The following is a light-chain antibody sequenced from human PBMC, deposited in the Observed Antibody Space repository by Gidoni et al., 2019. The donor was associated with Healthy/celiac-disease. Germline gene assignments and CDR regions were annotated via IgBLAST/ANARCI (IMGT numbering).Light chain of an antibody. CDR3: QQYNNWPPYT. J-gene: IGKJ2*01. CDR2: GAS. CDR1: QSVSSN. Sequence: EIVMPQSPATLSVSPGERATLSCRASQSVSSNLAWYQQKPGKAPRLRIYGASTRATGIPARCRGSGSGTEFTLTISSLQSEDFAVYYCQQYNNWPPYTFGQGTKLESK. V-gene: IGKV3-15*01.